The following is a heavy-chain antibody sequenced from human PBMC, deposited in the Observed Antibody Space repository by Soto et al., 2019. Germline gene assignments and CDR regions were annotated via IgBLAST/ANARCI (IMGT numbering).Heavy chain of an antibody. CDR2: IYYSGST. V-gene: IGHV4-59*08. CDR1: GGSISSYY. Sequence: QVQLLESGPGLVKPSETLSLTCTVSGGSISSYYWSWIRQPPGKGLEWIGYIYYSGSTNYNPSLKSRVTISVDTSKNQFSLKLSSVTAADTAVYYCARGRYYYDYWGQGTLVTVSS. CDR3: ARGRYYYDY. D-gene: IGHD3-10*01. J-gene: IGHJ4*02.